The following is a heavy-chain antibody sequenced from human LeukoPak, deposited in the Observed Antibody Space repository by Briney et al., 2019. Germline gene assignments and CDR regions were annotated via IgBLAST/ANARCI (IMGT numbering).Heavy chain of an antibody. CDR3: ARSLGGSGSYGDY. D-gene: IGHD3-10*01. V-gene: IGHV3-48*04. CDR2: ISSSSSTI. CDR1: GFTFSSYS. J-gene: IGHJ4*02. Sequence: PGGSLRLSCAASGFTFSSYSMNWVRQAPGKGLEWVSYISSSSSTIYYADSVKGRFTISRDNAKNSLYLQMNSLRAEDTAVYYCARSLGGSGSYGDYWGQGTLVTVSS.